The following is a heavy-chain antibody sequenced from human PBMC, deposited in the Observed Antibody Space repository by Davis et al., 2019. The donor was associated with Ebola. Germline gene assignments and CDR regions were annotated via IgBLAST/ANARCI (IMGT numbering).Heavy chain of an antibody. V-gene: IGHV4-61*01. CDR1: GGSVSSGSYY. CDR2: IYYSGST. D-gene: IGHD6-6*01. J-gene: IGHJ6*02. Sequence: SETLSLTCTVSGGSVSSGSYYWSWIRQPPGKGLEWIGYIYYSGSTNYNPSLKSRVTISVDTSKNQFSLKLSSVTAADTAVYYCVSVPYYYYGMDVWGQGTTVTVSS. CDR3: VSVPYYYYGMDV.